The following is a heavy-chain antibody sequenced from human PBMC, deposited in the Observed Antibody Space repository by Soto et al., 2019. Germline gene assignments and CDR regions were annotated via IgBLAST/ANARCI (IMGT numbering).Heavy chain of an antibody. CDR2: INHSGSS. CDR3: ARGLTPSVVVTANRPFDP. D-gene: IGHD2-21*02. J-gene: IGHJ5*02. Sequence: PSETLSLTCGVSGGSLSGYFWSWIRQSPGKGLEWIGEINHSGSSNYNPSLRSRVTISVDTSKNQFSLKLKTVTAADTAVYYCARGLTPSVVVTANRPFDPWGQGAPVPVYS. CDR1: GGSLSGYF. V-gene: IGHV4-34*01.